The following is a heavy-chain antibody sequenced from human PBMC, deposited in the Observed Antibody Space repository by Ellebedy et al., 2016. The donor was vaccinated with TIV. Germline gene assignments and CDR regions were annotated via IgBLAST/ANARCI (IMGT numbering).Heavy chain of an antibody. Sequence: GSLRLSCTVSGGSISSYYWSWIRQPAGKGLEWIGYGHYSGSSHYNAPLESRVTISVDTPKNQLSLKLSSVTAADTAVYYCARSLGAYALDIWGQGTMVTVSS. CDR2: GHYSGSS. J-gene: IGHJ3*02. D-gene: IGHD7-27*01. CDR1: GGSISSYY. CDR3: ARSLGAYALDI. V-gene: IGHV4-59*01.